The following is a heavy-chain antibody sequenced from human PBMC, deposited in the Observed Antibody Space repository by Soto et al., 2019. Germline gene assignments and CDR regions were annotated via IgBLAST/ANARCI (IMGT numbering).Heavy chain of an antibody. CDR3: AKAPPSSSGWFGDFDY. J-gene: IGHJ4*02. Sequence: EVRLLESGGGLVQPGGSLRLSCAASGFTFSSYAMSWVRQAPGKGLEWVSAISGSGGSTYYADSVKGRFTISRDNSKNTLYLQMNSLRAEDTAVYYCAKAPPSSSGWFGDFDYWGQGTLVTVSS. V-gene: IGHV3-23*01. CDR1: GFTFSSYA. D-gene: IGHD6-19*01. CDR2: ISGSGGST.